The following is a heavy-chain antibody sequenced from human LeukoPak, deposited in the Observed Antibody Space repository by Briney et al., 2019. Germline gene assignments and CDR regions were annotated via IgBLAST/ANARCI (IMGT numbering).Heavy chain of an antibody. Sequence: PGGSLRLSCAASGFTFSSYAMGWVRQAPGKGLEWVSAISGSGGSTYYVDSVKGRFTISRDDSKNTLYLQMNSLRAEDTAVYYCAKRTYGDYYFDYWGQGTLVTVSS. V-gene: IGHV3-23*01. CDR3: AKRTYGDYYFDY. CDR2: ISGSGGST. J-gene: IGHJ4*02. D-gene: IGHD4-17*01. CDR1: GFTFSSYA.